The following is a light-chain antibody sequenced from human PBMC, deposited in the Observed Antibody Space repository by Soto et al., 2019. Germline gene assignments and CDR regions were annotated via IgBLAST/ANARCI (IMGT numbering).Light chain of an antibody. V-gene: IGLV2-14*01. CDR1: SSDVGGYNY. CDR2: DVT. Sequence: QSALTQPASVSGSPGESITISCTGTSSDVGGYNYVSWYQQRRGKVPKLMIYDVTNRPSGVSNRLSGSKSGSTASLSISGLQAEDEGDYYCSSYTRSNTRVFGGGTKLTVL. J-gene: IGLJ2*01. CDR3: SSYTRSNTRV.